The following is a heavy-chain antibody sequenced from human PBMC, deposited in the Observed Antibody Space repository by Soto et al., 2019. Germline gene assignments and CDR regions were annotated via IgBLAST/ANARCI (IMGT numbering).Heavy chain of an antibody. CDR2: IKQDESEK. J-gene: IGHJ4*02. Sequence: EVQLVESGGGLVQPGGSLRISCKGSGFSFSSYWMSWVRQAPGKGLEWVASIKQDESEKYYVDSVKGRFTISRDNVDDSVFLHMNSLRAEDTAVYFCVRDVGFDYVNWGKGTVVTVSS. CDR3: VRDVGFDYVN. V-gene: IGHV3-7*01. D-gene: IGHD3-16*01. CDR1: GFSFSSYW.